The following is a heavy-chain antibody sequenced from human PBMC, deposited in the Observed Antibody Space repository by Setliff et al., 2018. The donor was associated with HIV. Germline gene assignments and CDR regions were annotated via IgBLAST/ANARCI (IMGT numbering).Heavy chain of an antibody. V-gene: IGHV3-64D*09. Sequence: GGSLRLPCSGSGFTFSNYAMHWVRQAPGRGLEYVSAISNYGGSTYYADSLKGRFAISRDNSRNTLYLQMSNLRADDTAVYYCVKAISGNYYHRFDSWGQGTLVTVSS. J-gene: IGHJ4*02. D-gene: IGHD1-26*01. CDR1: GFTFSNYA. CDR2: ISNYGGST. CDR3: VKAISGNYYHRFDS.